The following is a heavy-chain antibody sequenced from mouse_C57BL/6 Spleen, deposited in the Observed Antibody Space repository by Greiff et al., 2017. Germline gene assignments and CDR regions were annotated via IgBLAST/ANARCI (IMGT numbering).Heavy chain of an antibody. CDR3: VREGVKTGFAY. J-gene: IGHJ3*01. Sequence: EVHLVESEGGLVQPGSSMKLSCTASGFTFSDYYMAWVRQVPEKGLEWVANINYDGSSTYYLDSLKSRFIISRDNAKNILYLQMSSLKSEDTATYYCVREGVKTGFAYWGKGTLVTVSA. CDR2: INYDGSST. V-gene: IGHV5-16*01. CDR1: GFTFSDYY. D-gene: IGHD2-2*01.